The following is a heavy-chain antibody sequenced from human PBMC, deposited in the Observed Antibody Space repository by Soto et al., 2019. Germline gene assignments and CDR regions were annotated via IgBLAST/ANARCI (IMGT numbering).Heavy chain of an antibody. CDR1: GYSFTSYW. Sequence: PGESLKISCKGSGYSFTSYWISWVRQMPGKGLEWMGRIDPSDSYTNYSPSFQGHVTISADKSISTAYLQWSSLKASDTAMYYCARFSIAAAGQYYYGMDVWGQGTTVNVSS. V-gene: IGHV5-10-1*01. CDR2: IDPSDSYT. J-gene: IGHJ6*02. D-gene: IGHD6-13*01. CDR3: ARFSIAAAGQYYYGMDV.